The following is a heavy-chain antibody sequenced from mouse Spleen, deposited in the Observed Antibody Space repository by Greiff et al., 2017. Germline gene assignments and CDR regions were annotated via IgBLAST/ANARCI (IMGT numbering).Heavy chain of an antibody. D-gene: IGHD4-1*01. V-gene: IGHV1-55*01. J-gene: IGHJ3*01. CDR2: IYPGSGST. CDR1: GYTFTSYW. Sequence: QVQLKQSGAELVKPGASVKMSCKASGYTFTSYWITWVKQRPGQGLEWIGDIYPGSGSTNYNEKFKSKATLTVDTSSSTAYMQLSSLTSEDSAVYYCAREELGPFAYWGQGTLVTVSA. CDR3: AREELGPFAY.